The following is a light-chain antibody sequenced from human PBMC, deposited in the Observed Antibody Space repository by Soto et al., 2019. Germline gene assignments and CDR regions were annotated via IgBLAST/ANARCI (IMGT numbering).Light chain of an antibody. CDR3: QQYSTYPFT. CDR1: EKVSSY. CDR2: DAS. Sequence: DVQMTQSPSTLSASAGDIVTITCRASEKVSSYLAWFQQKPGNAPKLLISDASDLESGVPSRFSGSGAGTDFTLTISSLQPEDVATYYFQQYSTYPFTFGPGTKIDVK. V-gene: IGKV1-5*01. J-gene: IGKJ3*01.